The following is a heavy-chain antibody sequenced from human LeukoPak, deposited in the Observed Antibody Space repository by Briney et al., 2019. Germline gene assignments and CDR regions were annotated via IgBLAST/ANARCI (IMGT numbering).Heavy chain of an antibody. J-gene: IGHJ4*02. V-gene: IGHV4-39*01. D-gene: IGHD3-22*01. CDR2: IYYSGST. CDR1: GGSISSSSYY. Sequence: SETLSLTCTVSGGSISSSSYYWGWIRQPPGKGLEWIGSIYYSGSTYYNPSLKSRVTISVDTSKNQFSLKLSSVTAADTAVYYCATLDDTSGYYFDYWGRGTLVTVSS. CDR3: ATLDDTSGYYFDY.